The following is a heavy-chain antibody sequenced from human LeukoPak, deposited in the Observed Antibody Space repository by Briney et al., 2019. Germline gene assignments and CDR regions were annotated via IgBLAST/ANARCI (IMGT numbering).Heavy chain of an antibody. CDR2: ISSSSSYI. D-gene: IGHD2-21*02. CDR3: ARDPVVTAHPAT. CDR1: GFTFSDYY. V-gene: IGHV3-21*01. Sequence: KSGGSLRLSCAASGFTFSDYYMNWVRQAPGKGLEWVSSISSSSSYIYYADSVKGRFTISRDNAKNSLYLQMNSLRAEDTAVYYCARDPVVTAHPATWGQGTLVTVSS. J-gene: IGHJ5*02.